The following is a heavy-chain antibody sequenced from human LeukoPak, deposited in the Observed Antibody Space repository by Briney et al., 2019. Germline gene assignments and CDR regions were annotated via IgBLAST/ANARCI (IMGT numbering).Heavy chain of an antibody. D-gene: IGHD5-18*01. V-gene: IGHV3-64*01. J-gene: IGHJ4*02. CDR3: AREGSYGDSDY. Sequence: GGSLRLSCAASGFTFSSCGMHWVRQAPGKGLEYVSAINSNGGSTYYANSVKGRFTISRDNSKNTLYLQMGSLRAEDMAVYYCAREGSYGDSDYRGQGTLVTVSS. CDR2: INSNGGST. CDR1: GFTFSSCG.